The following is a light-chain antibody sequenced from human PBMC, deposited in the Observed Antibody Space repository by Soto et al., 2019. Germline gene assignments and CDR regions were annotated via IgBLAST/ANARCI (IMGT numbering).Light chain of an antibody. CDR2: GAS. V-gene: IGKV3-20*01. J-gene: IGKJ1*01. CDR1: QSVAIN. Sequence: EIVLTQSPATLSSSPGVRATLSCRASQSVAINLAWYQQKPGQAPRLPMYGASTRATDIPARFSGSGSGTDFTLTISRLEPEDFAVYYCQQYGSSTWTFGQGTKVDI. CDR3: QQYGSSTWT.